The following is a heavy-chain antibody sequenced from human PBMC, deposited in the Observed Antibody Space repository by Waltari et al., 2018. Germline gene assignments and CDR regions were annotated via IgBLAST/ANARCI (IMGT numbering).Heavy chain of an antibody. CDR1: GFTFSSYG. Sequence: QVQLVESGGGVVQPGRSLRLSCAASGFTFSSYGMHWVRQAPGKGLEWVAVIWYDGSTKYSADSVKGRFTISRDNSKNTLYLQMNSLRAEDTAVYYCAKSSYGFDYWGQGTLVIVSS. CDR2: IWYDGSTK. CDR3: AKSSYGFDY. D-gene: IGHD5-18*01. V-gene: IGHV3-33*06. J-gene: IGHJ4*02.